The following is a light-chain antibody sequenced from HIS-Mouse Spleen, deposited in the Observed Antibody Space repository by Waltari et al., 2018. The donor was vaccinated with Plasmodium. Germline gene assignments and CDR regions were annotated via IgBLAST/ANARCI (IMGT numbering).Light chain of an antibody. CDR2: EGS. Sequence: QSALTQPASVSGSPGQSITISCTGTSSDVGSYNLVPWYQQHPGKAPKLMIYEGSKRPSGVANRFSGSKSGNTASRTISGLQAEDEADYYCSSYAGSNNLVFGGGTKLTVL. J-gene: IGLJ2*01. V-gene: IGLV2-23*01. CDR1: SSDVGSYNL. CDR3: SSYAGSNNLV.